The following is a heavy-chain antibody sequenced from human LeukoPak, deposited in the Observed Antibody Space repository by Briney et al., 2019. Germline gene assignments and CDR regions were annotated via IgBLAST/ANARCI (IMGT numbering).Heavy chain of an antibody. CDR3: ARHGPKNYYDSSGYDAFDI. CDR2: IYYSGST. Sequence: SETLSLTCTVSGGSISSYYWSWIRQPPGKGLEWIGYIYYSGSTNYNPSLKSRVTISVDTSKNQFSLKLSSVTAADTAVYYCARHGPKNYYDSSGYDAFDIWGQGTMVTVSS. J-gene: IGHJ3*02. D-gene: IGHD3-22*01. V-gene: IGHV4-59*08. CDR1: GGSISSYY.